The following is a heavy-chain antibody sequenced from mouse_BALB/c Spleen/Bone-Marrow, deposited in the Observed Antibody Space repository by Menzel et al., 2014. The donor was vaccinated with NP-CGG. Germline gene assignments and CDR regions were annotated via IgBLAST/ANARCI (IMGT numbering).Heavy chain of an antibody. Sequence: VQLQQSGPELVKPGASVRISCKASGYTFTSYYVHWVRQRPGQGLEWIGWIYPGDFNTKYNEKFKGKATLTAVKSSSTASMQVSSLTSEDSAVYFCARKSQRAYDSMNYWGQGTSVTVSS. D-gene: IGHD2-4*01. CDR3: ARKSQRAYDSMNY. CDR2: IYPGDFNT. J-gene: IGHJ4*01. CDR1: GYTFTSYY. V-gene: IGHV1S56*01.